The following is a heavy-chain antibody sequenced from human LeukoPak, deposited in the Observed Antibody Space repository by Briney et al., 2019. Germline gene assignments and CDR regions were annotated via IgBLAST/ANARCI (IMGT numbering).Heavy chain of an antibody. CDR1: VFTFSSYG. CDR2: IRYDGSNK. V-gene: IGHV3-30*02. CDR3: AKYNQRGDTAMVPLDY. D-gene: IGHD5-18*01. Sequence: GGSLRLSCAASVFTFSSYGMHWVRQAPGKGLEWVAFIRYDGSNKYYADSVKGRFTISRDNSKNTLYLQMNSLRAEDTAVYYCAKYNQRGDTAMVPLDYWGQGTLVTVSS. J-gene: IGHJ4*02.